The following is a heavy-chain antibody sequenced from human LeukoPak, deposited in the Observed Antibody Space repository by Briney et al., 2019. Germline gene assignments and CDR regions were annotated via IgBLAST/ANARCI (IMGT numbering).Heavy chain of an antibody. CDR3: ARYYLQWLARSTNWFDL. CDR2: IYYSGST. J-gene: IGHJ5*02. D-gene: IGHD6-19*01. CDR1: GGSFSGYY. Sequence: SETLSLTCAVYGGSFSGYYWSWIRQPPGKGLEWIGYIYYSGSTNYNPSLKSRVTISVDTSKNQFSLKLSSVTAADTAVYYCARYYLQWLARSTNWFDLWGQGTLVTVSS. V-gene: IGHV4-59*12.